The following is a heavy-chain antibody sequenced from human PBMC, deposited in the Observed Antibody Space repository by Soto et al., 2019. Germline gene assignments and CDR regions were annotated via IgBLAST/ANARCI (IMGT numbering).Heavy chain of an antibody. V-gene: IGHV4-31*03. CDR2: IHHNGNS. CDR1: GGSISSGAYY. CDR3: ARVSATGTRWFDP. D-gene: IGHD1-26*01. J-gene: IGHJ5*02. Sequence: QVQLRESGPGLVKPSQTLSLTCTVSGGSISSGAYYWSWVRQPPGKGLEWIGYIHHNGNSYNNPSLKSRISISLDTSKNQFSLNLTSVTAADTAVYYCARVSATGTRWFDPWGQGTLVTVSS.